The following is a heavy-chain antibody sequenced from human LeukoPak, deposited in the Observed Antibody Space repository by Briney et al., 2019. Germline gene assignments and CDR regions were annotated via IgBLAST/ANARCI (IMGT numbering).Heavy chain of an antibody. CDR1: GFTVSSNY. J-gene: IGHJ4*02. Sequence: GGSLGLSCAASGFTVSSNYMSWVRQAPGKGLEWVSAISGSGGSTYYADSVKGRFTISRDNSKNTLYLQMNSLRAEDTAVYYCARRSGIAVAGAFDYWGQGTLVTVSS. V-gene: IGHV3-23*01. CDR3: ARRSGIAVAGAFDY. CDR2: ISGSGGST. D-gene: IGHD6-19*01.